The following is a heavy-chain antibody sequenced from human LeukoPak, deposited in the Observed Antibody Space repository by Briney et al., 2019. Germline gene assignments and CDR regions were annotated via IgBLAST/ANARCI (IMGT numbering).Heavy chain of an antibody. D-gene: IGHD6-13*01. CDR1: GFTVSSNS. CDR2: IYSGTI. Sequence: GGSLRLSCTVSGFTVSSNSMSWVRQAPGKGLEWVSFIYSGTIHYSDSVKGRFTISRDNSKNTLYLQMNSLRAEDTALYYCAKVTGSSLAYDYWGQGTLVTVSS. V-gene: IGHV3-53*05. CDR3: AKVTGSSLAYDY. J-gene: IGHJ4*02.